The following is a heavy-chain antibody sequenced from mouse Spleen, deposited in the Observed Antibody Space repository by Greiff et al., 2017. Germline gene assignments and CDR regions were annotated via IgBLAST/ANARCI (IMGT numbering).Heavy chain of an antibody. Sequence: VPLQESGPGLVAPSQSLSITCTVSGFSLTSYAISWVRQPPGKGLEWLGVIWTGGGTNYNSALKSRLSISKDNSKSQVFLKMNSLQTDDTARYYCASDYYGSGGFAYWGQGTLVTVSA. CDR2: IWTGGGT. J-gene: IGHJ3*01. CDR3: ASDYYGSGGFAY. CDR1: GFSLTSYA. D-gene: IGHD1-1*01. V-gene: IGHV2-9-1*01.